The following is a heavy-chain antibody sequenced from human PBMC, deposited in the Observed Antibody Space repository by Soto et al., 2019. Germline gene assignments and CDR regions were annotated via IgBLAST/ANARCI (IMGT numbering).Heavy chain of an antibody. Sequence: GGSLRLSCAAYGFTISSYAMSWVRQAPGKGLEWVSAISDRGDTTHYADSVKGRFTISRDTSKNTLYLQMNTLRAEDTAVYYCAKDKPGTTSFDYWGQGTLVTVSS. D-gene: IGHD1-1*01. V-gene: IGHV3-23*01. J-gene: IGHJ4*02. CDR2: ISDRGDTT. CDR1: GFTISSYA. CDR3: AKDKPGTTSFDY.